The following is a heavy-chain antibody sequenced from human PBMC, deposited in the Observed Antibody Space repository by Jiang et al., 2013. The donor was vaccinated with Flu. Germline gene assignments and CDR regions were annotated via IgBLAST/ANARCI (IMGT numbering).Heavy chain of an antibody. CDR2: IYHSGST. D-gene: IGHD3-22*01. J-gene: IGHJ4*02. V-gene: IGHV4-30-2*01. CDR1: GGSISSGGYS. CDR3: ARGVPTYYYDSSGYYRSSYYFDY. Sequence: GSGLVKPSQTLSLTCAVSGGSISSGGYSWSWIRQPPGKGLEWIGYIYHSGSTYYNPSLKSRVTISVDRSKNQFSLKLSSVTAADTAVYYCARGVPTYYYDSSGYYRSSYYFDYWGQGTLVTVSS.